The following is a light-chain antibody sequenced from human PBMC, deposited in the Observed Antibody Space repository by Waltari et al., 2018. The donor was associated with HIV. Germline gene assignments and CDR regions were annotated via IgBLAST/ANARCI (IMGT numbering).Light chain of an antibody. J-gene: IGLJ3*02. CDR2: GSE. Sequence: QSVLTQPPSVSGAPGQRVTISCPGSSSNTGAGHDAPWYQQLPGAAPKLLIYGSEYRPSGVPDRFTGSRSGSAASLAITGLQAEDEADYYCQSYDSSLSDWVFGGGTKLTVL. CDR3: QSYDSSLSDWV. CDR1: SSNTGAGHD. V-gene: IGLV1-40*01.